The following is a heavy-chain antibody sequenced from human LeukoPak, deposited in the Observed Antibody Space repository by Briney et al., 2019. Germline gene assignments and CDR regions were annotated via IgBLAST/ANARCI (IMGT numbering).Heavy chain of an antibody. J-gene: IGHJ4*02. CDR1: GGSISSGDYY. CDR2: IYYSGST. V-gene: IGHV4-30-4*02. CDR3: ARSGAAAGTGGVDY. Sequence: SETLSLTCTVSGGSISSGDYYWSWIRQPPGKGLEWIGYIYYSGSTYYNPSLKSRVTISVDTSKNQFSLKLSSVTAADTAVYYCARSGAAAGTGGVDYWGQGTLVTVSS. D-gene: IGHD6-13*01.